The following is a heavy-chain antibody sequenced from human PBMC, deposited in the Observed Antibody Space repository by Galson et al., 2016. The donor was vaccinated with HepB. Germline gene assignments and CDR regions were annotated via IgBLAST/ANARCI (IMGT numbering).Heavy chain of an antibody. V-gene: IGHV1-8*01. CDR1: GYTFTSHD. Sequence: SVKVSCKASGYTFTSHDINWVRQATGQGLEWMGWMSPYSGNSGYAQKFQGRVTMTRNTSLSTAYMELSSLGSEDTAVYYCARDAYYYDSSGYNSPFDYWGQGTLVTVSS. J-gene: IGHJ4*02. D-gene: IGHD3-22*01. CDR2: MSPYSGNS. CDR3: ARDAYYYDSSGYNSPFDY.